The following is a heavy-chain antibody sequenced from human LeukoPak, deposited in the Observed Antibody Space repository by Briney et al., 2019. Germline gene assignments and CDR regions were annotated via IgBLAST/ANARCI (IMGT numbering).Heavy chain of an antibody. D-gene: IGHD3-10*01. J-gene: IGHJ4*02. CDR2: ISESGVIT. V-gene: IGHV3-23*01. CDR3: AKDPMVRGLTYDY. Sequence: GGSLRLSCAASGFTFSSYALSWVRQAPGKGLEWISIISESGVITYYADSVKGRFNISRDNSKNTLYLQMNSLRAEDTAIYYCAKDPMVRGLTYDYWGQGTLVTVSS. CDR1: GFTFSSYA.